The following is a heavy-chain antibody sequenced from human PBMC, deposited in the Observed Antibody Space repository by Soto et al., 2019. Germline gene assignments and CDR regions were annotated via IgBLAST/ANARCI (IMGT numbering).Heavy chain of an antibody. CDR1: GYTFTSNA. Sequence: ASVKVSCKSSGYTFTSNAIHWVRQAPGQSLEWMGWVNAGNGYTKYLQNFQGRVTITSDTSASTAYMELNSLRSEDTAVYYCARASHIYGYVFDYLGQGTLLTVSS. V-gene: IGHV1-3*01. CDR3: ARASHIYGYVFDY. CDR2: VNAGNGYT. J-gene: IGHJ4*02. D-gene: IGHD5-18*01.